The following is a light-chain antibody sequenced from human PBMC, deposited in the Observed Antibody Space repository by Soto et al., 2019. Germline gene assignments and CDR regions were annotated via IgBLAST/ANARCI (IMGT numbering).Light chain of an antibody. V-gene: IGLV1-44*01. Sequence: QSVLTQPPSASGTPGQRVTISCSGSSSNIGSNTVNWYQQLPGTAPKLLIYSNNQRPSGVPERFSGSKSGTSASLAISGLQSEDEAEYYCAAWDDSLNGYVFGTGTKLTVL. CDR2: SNN. CDR3: AAWDDSLNGYV. CDR1: SSNIGSNT. J-gene: IGLJ1*01.